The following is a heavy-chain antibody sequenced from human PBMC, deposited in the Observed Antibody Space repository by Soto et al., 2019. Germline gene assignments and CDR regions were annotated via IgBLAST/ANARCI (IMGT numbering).Heavy chain of an antibody. Sequence: GGSLRLSCAASGFTFSTYWMHWIRQVPGKGLEWVSRINSDASHTYYADSVKGRFTISRDNAKNTLHLEMNSLRAEDTAVYYCAKGKLGYCSGGSCYYNGLDVWGQGTTVTVSS. D-gene: IGHD2-15*01. CDR2: INSDASHT. J-gene: IGHJ6*02. V-gene: IGHV3-74*01. CDR1: GFTFSTYW. CDR3: AKGKLGYCSGGSCYYNGLDV.